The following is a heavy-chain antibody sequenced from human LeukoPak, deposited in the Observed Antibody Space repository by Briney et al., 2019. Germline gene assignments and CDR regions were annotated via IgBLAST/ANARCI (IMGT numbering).Heavy chain of an antibody. CDR2: ISGSGGST. J-gene: IGHJ3*02. Sequence: TGGSLRLSCAASGFTFSSYAMSWVRQAPGKGLEWVSAISGSGGSTYYADSVKGRFTISRDNSKNTLYLQMNSLRAEDTAVYYCAKDPMEVVTPYDAFDIWGQGTMVTVSS. D-gene: IGHD4-23*01. V-gene: IGHV3-23*01. CDR3: AKDPMEVVTPYDAFDI. CDR1: GFTFSSYA.